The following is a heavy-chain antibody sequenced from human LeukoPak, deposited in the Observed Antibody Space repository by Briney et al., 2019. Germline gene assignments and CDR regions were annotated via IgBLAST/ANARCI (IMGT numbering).Heavy chain of an antibody. CDR1: GGSLSSYY. CDR3: ARQPSGTGAFDI. CDR2: IYHSGNT. J-gene: IGHJ3*02. D-gene: IGHD1/OR15-1a*01. Sequence: SETLSLTCAVSGGSLSSYYWRWIRQSPGKGLEWIAYIYHSGNTNYNPSFKSRVTISVDTSKNQFSLKLTSVAAADTAFYYCARQPSGTGAFDIWGQGTMVTVSS. V-gene: IGHV4-59*08.